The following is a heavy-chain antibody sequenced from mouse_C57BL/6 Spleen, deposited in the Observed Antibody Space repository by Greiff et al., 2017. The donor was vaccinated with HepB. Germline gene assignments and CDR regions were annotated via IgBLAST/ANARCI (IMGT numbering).Heavy chain of an antibody. J-gene: IGHJ3*01. CDR1: GFNIKDYY. Sequence: EVQLQQSGAELVRPGASVKLSCTASGFNIKDYYMHWVKQRPEQGLEWIGRIDPEDGDTEYAPKFQGKATMTADTSSNTAYLQLSSLTSEDTAVYYCTTKDYYCSSWEFAYWGQGTLVTVSA. D-gene: IGHD1-1*01. CDR3: TTKDYYCSSWEFAY. V-gene: IGHV14-1*01. CDR2: IDPEDGDT.